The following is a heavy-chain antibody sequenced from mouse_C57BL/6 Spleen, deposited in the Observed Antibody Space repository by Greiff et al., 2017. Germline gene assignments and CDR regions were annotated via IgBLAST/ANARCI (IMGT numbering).Heavy chain of an antibody. CDR1: GYTFTDYE. V-gene: IGHV1-15*01. CDR2: IDPETGGT. Sequence: VKLMESGAELVRPGASVTLSCKASGYTFTDYEMHWVKQTPVHGLEWIGAIDPETGGTAYNQKFKGKAILTADKSSSTAYMELRSLTSEDSAVYYCTRGDSSGYASAYWGQGTLVTVSA. D-gene: IGHD3-2*02. J-gene: IGHJ3*01. CDR3: TRGDSSGYASAY.